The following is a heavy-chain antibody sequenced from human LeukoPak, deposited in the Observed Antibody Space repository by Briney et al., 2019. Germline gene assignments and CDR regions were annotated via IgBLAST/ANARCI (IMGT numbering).Heavy chain of an antibody. Sequence: PSETLSLTCTVSGYSISSGYYWGWIRQPPGKGLEWIGSIYHSGSTYYNPSLKSRVTISVDTSKNQFSLKLSSVTAADTAVYYCARVGGPYYYDSSGYSEFDYWGQGTLVTVSS. V-gene: IGHV4-38-2*02. CDR1: GYSISSGYY. D-gene: IGHD3-22*01. J-gene: IGHJ4*02. CDR2: IYHSGST. CDR3: ARVGGPYYYDSSGYSEFDY.